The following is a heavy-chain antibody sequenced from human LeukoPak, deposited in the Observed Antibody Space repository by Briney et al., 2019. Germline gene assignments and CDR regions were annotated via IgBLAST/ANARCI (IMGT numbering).Heavy chain of an antibody. Sequence: TGGSLRLSCAASGFTFSSYAMSWVRQAPGKGLEWVSAISGSGGSTYYADSVKGRFTISRDNSKNTLYLQMNSLRAEDTAVYYCAKDGARSGDFDYWGQGTLVTVSS. CDR1: GFTFSSYA. CDR3: AKDGARSGDFDY. CDR2: ISGSGGST. J-gene: IGHJ4*02. D-gene: IGHD3-10*01. V-gene: IGHV3-23*01.